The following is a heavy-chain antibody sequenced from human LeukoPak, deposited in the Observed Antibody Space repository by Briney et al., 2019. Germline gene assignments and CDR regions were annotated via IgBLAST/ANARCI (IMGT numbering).Heavy chain of an antibody. CDR1: GGTFTSYG. Sequence: ASVKVSCKASGGTFTSYGISWVRQAPGQGREWMGWISAYNGNTNYAQKLQGRVTMTTDTSTSTAYMELRSLRSDDTAVYYCARVVGDVIDYFYNMDVWGEGTTVTVSS. V-gene: IGHV1-18*01. D-gene: IGHD2-21*02. CDR3: ARVVGDVIDYFYNMDV. J-gene: IGHJ6*03. CDR2: ISAYNGNT.